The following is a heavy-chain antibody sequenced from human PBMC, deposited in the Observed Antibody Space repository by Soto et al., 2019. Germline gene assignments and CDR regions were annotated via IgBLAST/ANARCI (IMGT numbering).Heavy chain of an antibody. V-gene: IGHV3-23*01. J-gene: IGHJ4*02. CDR3: AKDDSAIVGANSFDY. CDR1: GFTFSSYA. Sequence: GGSLRLSCAASGFTFSSYAMSWVRQAPGKGLDWVSVISGSGGSTYYADSVKGRFTISRDNSKNTLYLQMNSLRAEDTAVYYCAKDDSAIVGANSFDYWGQGTLVTVSS. D-gene: IGHD1-26*01. CDR2: ISGSGGST.